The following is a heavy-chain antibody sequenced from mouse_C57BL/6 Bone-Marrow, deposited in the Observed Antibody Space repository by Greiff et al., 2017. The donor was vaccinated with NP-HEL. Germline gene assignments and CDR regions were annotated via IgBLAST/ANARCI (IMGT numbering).Heavy chain of an antibody. V-gene: IGHV5-4*03. CDR2: ISDGGSYT. CDR3: ARRGGTHYYAMDY. D-gene: IGHD3-3*01. CDR1: GFTFSSYA. J-gene: IGHJ4*01. Sequence: EVKLMESGGGLVKPGGSLKLSCAASGFTFSSYAMSWVRQTPEKRLEWVATISDGGSYTYYPDNVKGRFTISRDNAKNNLYLQMSHLKSEDTAMYYCARRGGTHYYAMDYRGQGTSVTVSS.